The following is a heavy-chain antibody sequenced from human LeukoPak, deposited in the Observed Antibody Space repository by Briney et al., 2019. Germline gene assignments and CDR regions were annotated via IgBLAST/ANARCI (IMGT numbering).Heavy chain of an antibody. CDR2: VYTTGST. CDR3: ARDNASLRIVGMHDAFDI. D-gene: IGHD2/OR15-2a*01. J-gene: IGHJ3*02. V-gene: IGHV4-61*02. CDR1: GGSISDGTYY. Sequence: SQTLSLTCTVSGGSISDGTYYWSWIRQPAGKGLEWIGRVYTTGSTNYNPSLKSRVTISLETSKNQFSLKLTSVTAADTAVYYCARDNASLRIVGMHDAFDIWGQGTMVTVSS.